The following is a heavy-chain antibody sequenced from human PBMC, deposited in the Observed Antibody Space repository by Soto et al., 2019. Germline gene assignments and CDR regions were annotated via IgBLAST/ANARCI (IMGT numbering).Heavy chain of an antibody. V-gene: IGHV3-66*04. D-gene: IGHD5-18*01. CDR2: IYSGGST. CDR1: GGSIISGDYS. CDR3: ARHGYNYGGGYFDY. Sequence: ETLSLTCAVSGGSIISGDYSWNLIRQAPGRGLEWVSVIYSGGSTYYADSVKGRFTISRDNSKNTLYLQMNSLRAEDTAVYYCARHGYNYGGGYFDYWGQGTLVTVSS. J-gene: IGHJ4*02.